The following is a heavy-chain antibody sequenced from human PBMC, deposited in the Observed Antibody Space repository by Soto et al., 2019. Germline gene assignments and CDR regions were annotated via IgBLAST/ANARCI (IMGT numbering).Heavy chain of an antibody. D-gene: IGHD2-2*01. J-gene: IGHJ6*02. CDR3: ARDRGRLLPAAFNV. CDR1: GFTFSTSS. Sequence: GGSLRLSCAASGFTFSTSSLNWVRQAPGKGLEWVSSISGSSTSIYYADSVKGRFIISRDNAKNSLYLQMNSLRAEDTAVYYCARDRGRLLPAAFNVWGQGTTVTVSS. CDR2: ISGSSTSI. V-gene: IGHV3-21*01.